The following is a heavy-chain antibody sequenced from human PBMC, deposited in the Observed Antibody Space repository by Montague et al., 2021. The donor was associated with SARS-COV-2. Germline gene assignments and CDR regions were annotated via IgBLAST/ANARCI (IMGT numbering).Heavy chain of an antibody. CDR2: LYYHRNT. CDR3: ARQRLLRVVRNPKDFDS. Sequence: SETLSLTCSVSGESISTSYHYWACIRQPPGQELEWVGSLYYHRNTYYNPSLKSRLTISIDTSKYEISLRLTSVTAADTALYYCARQRLLRVVRNPKDFDSWGQGTPVTVSS. J-gene: IGHJ4*02. D-gene: IGHD3-10*01. CDR1: GESISTSYHY. V-gene: IGHV4-39*01.